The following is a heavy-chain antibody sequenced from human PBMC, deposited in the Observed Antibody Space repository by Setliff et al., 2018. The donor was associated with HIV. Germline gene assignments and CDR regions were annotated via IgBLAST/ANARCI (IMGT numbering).Heavy chain of an antibody. V-gene: IGHV1-69*05. D-gene: IGHD6-19*01. CDR3: ARGLWLVLYYFDY. CDR2: IIPIFDTP. Sequence: SVKVSCKTSGDTFNTYAISWVRQAPGQGLEWIGGIIPIFDTPHYAQNFQGRVAITTDESTSTAYMELSNLRSEDTAVYYCARGLWLVLYYFDYWGQGTLVTVSS. J-gene: IGHJ4*02. CDR1: GDTFNTYA.